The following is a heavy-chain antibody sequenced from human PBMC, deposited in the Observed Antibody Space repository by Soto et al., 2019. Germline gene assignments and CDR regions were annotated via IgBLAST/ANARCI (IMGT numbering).Heavy chain of an antibody. CDR3: ARDPVPADPYYYYYGMDV. CDR2: IYYSGST. CDR1: GGYIRSGGYY. V-gene: IGHV4-31*03. J-gene: IGHJ6*02. D-gene: IGHD2-2*01. Sequence: SETLSLTCTVSGGYIRSGGYYWSWIRQHPGKGLEWIGYIYYSGSTYYNPSLKSRVTISVDTSKNQFSLKLSSVTAADTAVYYCARDPVPADPYYYYYGMDVWGQGTTVTVSS.